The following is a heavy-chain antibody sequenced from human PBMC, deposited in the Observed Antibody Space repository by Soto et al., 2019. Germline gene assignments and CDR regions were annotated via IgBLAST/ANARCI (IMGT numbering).Heavy chain of an antibody. J-gene: IGHJ6*02. CDR3: ARDSSGWKNYGMDV. Sequence: QVQLQESGPGLEKPSETLSLTCTVSGGSVTSGSYYWSWIRQPPGKGLEWIGYIYYSGSTNYNPSLKSRVTISVDTSKNQFSLKLNSVTAADTAVYYCARDSSGWKNYGMDVWGQGTTVTVSS. CDR2: IYYSGST. D-gene: IGHD6-19*01. CDR1: GGSVTSGSYY. V-gene: IGHV4-61*01.